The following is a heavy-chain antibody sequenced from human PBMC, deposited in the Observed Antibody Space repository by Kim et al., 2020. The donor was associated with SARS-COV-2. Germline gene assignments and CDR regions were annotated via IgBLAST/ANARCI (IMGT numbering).Heavy chain of an antibody. CDR3: ARSRKPYYDITYGMDV. V-gene: IGHV3-7*03. Sequence: GGSLRLSCVASGFTFSSYWMTWVRQTPGKVLEWLANIKQEGSEKYYVDSLRGRFTISRNNAQNSVYLHLSSLRVEDTAVYYCARSRKPYYDITYGMDVWGQGTTVTVSS. CDR1: GFTFSSYW. D-gene: IGHD3-9*01. CDR2: IKQEGSEK. J-gene: IGHJ6*02.